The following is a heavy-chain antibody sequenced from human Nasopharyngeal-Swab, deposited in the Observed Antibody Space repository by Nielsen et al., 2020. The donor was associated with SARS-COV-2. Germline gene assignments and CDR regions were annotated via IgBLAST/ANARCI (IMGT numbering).Heavy chain of an antibody. CDR3: ARVRYCSSTSCYAGLGWFDP. CDR1: GFAFSDYY. CDR2: ITISSSYR. V-gene: IGHV3-21*01. J-gene: IGHJ5*02. D-gene: IGHD2-2*01. Sequence: GGSLRLSCAASGFAFSDYYMNWVRQAPGKGLEWVSSITISSSYRYYADSVKGRFTISRDNAKNSLYLQMNSLRAEDTAVYYCARVRYCSSTSCYAGLGWFDPWGQGTLVTVSS.